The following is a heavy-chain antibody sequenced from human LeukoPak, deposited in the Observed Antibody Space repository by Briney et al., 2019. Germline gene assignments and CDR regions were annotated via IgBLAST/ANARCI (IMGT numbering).Heavy chain of an antibody. Sequence: GGSLRLSCAASGFTFSSYWMHWVRQAPGKGLVWVSHVNSDGRSTNYADSVKGRFTISRDNAKNTLYPQMNSLTAEDAAVYYCARGYDFWRKDIWGQGTMVTVSS. CDR1: GFTFSSYW. CDR2: VNSDGRST. V-gene: IGHV3-74*01. J-gene: IGHJ3*02. D-gene: IGHD3-3*01. CDR3: ARGYDFWRKDI.